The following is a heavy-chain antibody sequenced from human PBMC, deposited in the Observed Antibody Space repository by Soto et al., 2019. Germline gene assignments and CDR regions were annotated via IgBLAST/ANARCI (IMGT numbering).Heavy chain of an antibody. CDR3: ARDLSSDI. V-gene: IGHV4-59*13. CDR1: GGSIRSYY. J-gene: IGHJ3*02. D-gene: IGHD3-16*02. CDR2: IYHTGST. Sequence: LETLSLTCTVSGGSIRSYYWSWIRQSPGKGLEWIGYIYHTGSTNYNPSLKSRVTISLDTSKNQFSLKLSSVTAADTAVYYCARDLSSDIWGQGTMVTVSS.